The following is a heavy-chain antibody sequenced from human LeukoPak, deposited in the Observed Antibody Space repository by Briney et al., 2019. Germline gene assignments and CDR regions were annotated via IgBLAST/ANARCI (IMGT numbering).Heavy chain of an antibody. CDR1: GFTFSSYS. Sequence: GGSLRLSCAASGFTFSSYSMNWVRQTPGKGLEWVSYMSSSSSYIYYADSVKGRFTISRDNAKNSLHLQMSSLRAEDTAVYYCARRVAAGRDDAFDMWGQGTMVTVSS. V-gene: IGHV3-21*01. CDR2: MSSSSSYI. J-gene: IGHJ3*02. D-gene: IGHD6-13*01. CDR3: ARRVAAGRDDAFDM.